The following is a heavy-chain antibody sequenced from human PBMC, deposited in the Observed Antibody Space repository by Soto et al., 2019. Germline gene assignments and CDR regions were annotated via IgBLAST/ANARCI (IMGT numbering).Heavy chain of an antibody. CDR1: GFTFSSYA. Sequence: EVQLLESGGGLVQPGGSLRLSCAASGFTFSSYAMSWVRQAPGKGLEWVSAISGSGGSTYYADSVKGRFTISRDNSKKTLYLQRNSLRAEDTAVYYCAKDLWELPSAFDIWGQGTMVTVSS. J-gene: IGHJ3*02. V-gene: IGHV3-23*01. D-gene: IGHD1-26*01. CDR2: ISGSGGST. CDR3: AKDLWELPSAFDI.